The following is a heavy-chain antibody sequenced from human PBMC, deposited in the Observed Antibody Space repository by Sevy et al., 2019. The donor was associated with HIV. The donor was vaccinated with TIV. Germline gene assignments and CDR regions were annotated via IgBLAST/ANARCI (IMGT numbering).Heavy chain of an antibody. V-gene: IGHV3-30*04. J-gene: IGHJ4*02. CDR3: VRDGVPLTSHDSSGYLRTLDY. CDR1: GFTLTTYA. D-gene: IGHD3-22*01. Sequence: GGSLRLSCAVSGFTLTTYAMHWVRQAPGKGLEWMAVTSYPDMNKYYAASVKGRFTISSDNSNNILYLQMNNLGPEDTAVYYCVRDGVPLTSHDSSGYLRTLDYWGQGTLVTVSS. CDR2: TSYPDMNK.